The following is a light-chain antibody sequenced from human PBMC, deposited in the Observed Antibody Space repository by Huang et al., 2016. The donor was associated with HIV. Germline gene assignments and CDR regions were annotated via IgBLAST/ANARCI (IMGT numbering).Light chain of an antibody. V-gene: IGKV3-11*01. J-gene: IGKJ2*01. Sequence: DIVLTQSPATLSLSPGERATLSCRASQSVTTYLAWYQQKPGQAPRLLIFDATNRAPGIPARFRGSGFGTDFTLTISSLEPEDFAVYYCQQRSIWPRTFGQGTKVEIK. CDR3: QQRSIWPRT. CDR2: DAT. CDR1: QSVTTY.